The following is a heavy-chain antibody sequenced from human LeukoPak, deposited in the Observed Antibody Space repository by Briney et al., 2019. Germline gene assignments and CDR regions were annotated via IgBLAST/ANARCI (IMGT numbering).Heavy chain of an antibody. V-gene: IGHV3-23*01. D-gene: IGHD1-7*01. CDR3: AKVLVGTTCFEY. J-gene: IGHJ4*02. CDR1: GFTFSSYA. CDR2: ISISDGNK. Sequence: GGSLRLSCAASGFTFSSYAMSWVRQAPGKGLECVSTISISDGNKYYADSVKGRFTIPRDNSKNTLHLQMNSLRAEDTAVYYCAKVLVGTTCFEYWGQGTLVTVSS.